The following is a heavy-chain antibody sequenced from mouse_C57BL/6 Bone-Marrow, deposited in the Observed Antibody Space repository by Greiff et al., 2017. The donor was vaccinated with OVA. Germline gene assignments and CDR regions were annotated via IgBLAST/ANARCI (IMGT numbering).Heavy chain of an antibody. V-gene: IGHV5-4*01. J-gene: IGHJ2*01. Sequence: EVMLVESGGGLVKPGGSLKLSCAASGFTFSSYAMPWVRQTPEKRLEWVATISDGGSYTYYPENVKGRFTISRDNAKNNLYLQISHLKSEDTAMYSCARDGLRPYYFDYWGQGTTLTVSS. CDR1: GFTFSSYA. D-gene: IGHD3-2*02. CDR2: ISDGGSYT. CDR3: ARDGLRPYYFDY.